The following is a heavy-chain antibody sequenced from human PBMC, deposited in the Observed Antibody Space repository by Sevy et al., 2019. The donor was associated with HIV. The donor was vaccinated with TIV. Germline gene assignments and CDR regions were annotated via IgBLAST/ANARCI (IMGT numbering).Heavy chain of an antibody. CDR3: ARDLLWFGELLHYFDY. V-gene: IGHV1-18*04. D-gene: IGHD3-10*01. Sequence: ASVKVSCKASGYTFTSYGISWVRQAPGQGLEWMGWISAYNGNTNYAQKLQGRVTMTTDTSTSTAYMEPRSLRSDDTAVYYCARDLLWFGELLHYFDYWGQGTLVTVSS. CDR1: GYTFTSYG. J-gene: IGHJ4*02. CDR2: ISAYNGNT.